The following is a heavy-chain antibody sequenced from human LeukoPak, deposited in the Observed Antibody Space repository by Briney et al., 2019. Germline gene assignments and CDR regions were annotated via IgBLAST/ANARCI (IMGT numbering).Heavy chain of an antibody. CDR2: INESGRT. D-gene: IGHD7-27*01. CDR1: GGSFSGYD. Sequence: SETLSLTCAVSGGSFSGYDWSWIRQPPGKGGEGIGEINESGRTNYNPSLESRVSISADPSKNQFSLNLKSVTAEDTAVYFCARGLYWGCAGSGICYMDVWGNGTTVTVSS. V-gene: IGHV4-34*01. CDR3: ARGLYWGCAGSGICYMDV. J-gene: IGHJ6*03.